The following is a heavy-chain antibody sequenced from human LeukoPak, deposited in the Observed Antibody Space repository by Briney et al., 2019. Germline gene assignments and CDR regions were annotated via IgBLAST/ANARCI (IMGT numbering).Heavy chain of an antibody. CDR1: GYTFTSYG. V-gene: IGHV1-18*01. CDR3: ARGAGSYYELSWYFDL. D-gene: IGHD1-26*01. J-gene: IGHJ2*01. Sequence: ASVKVSCKASGYTFTSYGISWVRQAPGQGLEWMGWISAYNSNTNYAQKLQGRVTMTTDTSTSTAYMELRSLRSDDTAVYYCARGAGSYYELSWYFDLWGRRTLVTVSS. CDR2: ISAYNSNT.